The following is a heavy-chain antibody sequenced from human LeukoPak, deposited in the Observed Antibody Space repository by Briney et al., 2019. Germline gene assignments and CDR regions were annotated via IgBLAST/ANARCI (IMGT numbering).Heavy chain of an antibody. CDR2: IKQDGSEK. CDR3: ARALRGLYYDSSGYRAQFDAFDI. J-gene: IGHJ3*02. CDR1: GFTFSSYW. D-gene: IGHD3-22*01. Sequence: TGGSLRLSCAASGFTFSSYWMSWVRQAPGKGLKWVANIKQDGSEKYYVDSVKGRFTISRDNAKNSLYLQMNSLRAEDTAVYYCARALRGLYYDSSGYRAQFDAFDIWGQGTMVTVSS. V-gene: IGHV3-7*01.